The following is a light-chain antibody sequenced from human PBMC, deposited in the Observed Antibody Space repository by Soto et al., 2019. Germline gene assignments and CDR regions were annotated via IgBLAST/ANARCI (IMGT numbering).Light chain of an antibody. Sequence: VLTQSPGTLSLSPGDRATLSCRASQSVSSSYLAWYQQNPGQAPRLLIYGASSRPTGIPDRFSGSGSGTDFTLTIGRLEPEDFAVYYCQHYGSSLWTFGQGTKVEIK. CDR2: GAS. V-gene: IGKV3-20*01. CDR3: QHYGSSLWT. CDR1: QSVSSSY. J-gene: IGKJ1*01.